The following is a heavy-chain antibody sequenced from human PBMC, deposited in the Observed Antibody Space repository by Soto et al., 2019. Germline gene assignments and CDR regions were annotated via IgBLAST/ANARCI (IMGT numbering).Heavy chain of an antibody. CDR3: STHNYYAYAY. D-gene: IGHD3-22*01. CDR2: IKSRGDGGTA. J-gene: IGHJ4*02. V-gene: IGHV3-15*07. Sequence: GGSLRLSCVVSGFSFSNTWMNWVRQAPGKGLEWVGQIKSRGDGGTADYAAPVKDRFTISRDDSKNTVSLQMNRLKIEDTAVYYCSTHNYYAYAYWGQGALVTVSS. CDR1: GFSFSNTW.